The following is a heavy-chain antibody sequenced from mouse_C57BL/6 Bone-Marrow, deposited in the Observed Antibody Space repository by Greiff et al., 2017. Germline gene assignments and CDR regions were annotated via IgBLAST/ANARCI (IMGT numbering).Heavy chain of an antibody. Sequence: VQLQQPGAELVKPGASVKLSCKASGYTFTSYWMQWVKQRPGQGLEWIGEIDPSDSYTHYNQKFKGKATLTVDTSSSTAYMQLSSLTSEDSAVYYCAVFYGYFYYVDYWGQGTTLTVSS. CDR3: AVFYGYFYYVDY. V-gene: IGHV1-50*01. J-gene: IGHJ2*01. D-gene: IGHD2-2*01. CDR2: IDPSDSYT. CDR1: GYTFTSYW.